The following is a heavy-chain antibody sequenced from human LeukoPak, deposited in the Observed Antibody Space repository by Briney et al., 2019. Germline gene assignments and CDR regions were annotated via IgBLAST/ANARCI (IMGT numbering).Heavy chain of an antibody. D-gene: IGHD6-13*01. V-gene: IGHV3-21*04. CDR1: GFTFSSYS. Sequence: PGGSLRLSCAASGFTFSSYSMNWVRQAPGKGLEWVSSISSSSSYIYYADSVKGRFTISRDNSKNTLYLQMNSLRAEDTAVYYCAKASGIAVMEGMDVWGQGTTVTVSS. J-gene: IGHJ6*02. CDR3: AKASGIAVMEGMDV. CDR2: ISSSSSYI.